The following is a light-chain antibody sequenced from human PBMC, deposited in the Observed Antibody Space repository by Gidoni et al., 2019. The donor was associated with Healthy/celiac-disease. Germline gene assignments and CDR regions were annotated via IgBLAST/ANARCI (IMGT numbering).Light chain of an antibody. CDR2: GNI. Sequence: QSVLTQPPSVPGAPGQRVPISCTGSSSNIGAGYDVHWYQQLPGTAPKLLIYGNINRPSGVPDRFSGSKSGTSASLAITGLQAEDEADYYCQSYDSSLSVYVFGTGTKVTVL. J-gene: IGLJ1*01. CDR1: SSNIGAGYD. V-gene: IGLV1-40*01. CDR3: QSYDSSLSVYV.